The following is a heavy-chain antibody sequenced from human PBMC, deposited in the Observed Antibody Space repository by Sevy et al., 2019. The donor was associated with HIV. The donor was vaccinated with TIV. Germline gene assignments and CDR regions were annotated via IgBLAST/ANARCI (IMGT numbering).Heavy chain of an antibody. V-gene: IGHV3-7*01. J-gene: IGHJ3*02. CDR3: ASKGGSRPKEPFDT. CDR1: GFSFSWYW. Sequence: GESRKISCAASGFSFSWYWMSWVRQTPDKGLEWVANIKQDGSEKNYVDSVKGRCTISRDNTKNSLYLKMNSLRAEDTAGYYWASKGGSRPKEPFDTWGQGTIITFSS. D-gene: IGHD3-10*01. CDR2: IKQDGSEK.